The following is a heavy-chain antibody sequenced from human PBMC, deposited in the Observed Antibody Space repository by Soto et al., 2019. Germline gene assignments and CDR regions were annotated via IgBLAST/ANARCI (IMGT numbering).Heavy chain of an antibody. CDR2: ISDSGGST. D-gene: IGHD3-10*01. CDR3: SKWTGFGDA. CDR1: GFTFSSYT. V-gene: IGHV3-23*01. J-gene: IGHJ5*02. Sequence: GSLRLSCAASGFTFSSYTMNWVRQAPGKGLEWVSYISDSGGSTFYADSVKGRFTISRDNSKNTLYLQMNSLRAEDTAVYYCSKWTGFGDAWGQGTLVTVSS.